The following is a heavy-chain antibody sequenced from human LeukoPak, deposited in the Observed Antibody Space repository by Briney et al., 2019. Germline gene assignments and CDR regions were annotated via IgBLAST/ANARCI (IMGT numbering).Heavy chain of an antibody. V-gene: IGHV3-7*03. Sequence: PGGSLRLSCAGSGFTFSSYWMSWVRQAPGKGLEWVAKIKQDGSEKYYVDSVKGRFTISRDNSKNTLYLQMNSLRAEDTAVYYCAGGPLNEIPPHSVGFDYWGQGTLVTVSS. D-gene: IGHD1-1*01. CDR3: AGGPLNEIPPHSVGFDY. CDR1: GFTFSSYW. CDR2: IKQDGSEK. J-gene: IGHJ4*02.